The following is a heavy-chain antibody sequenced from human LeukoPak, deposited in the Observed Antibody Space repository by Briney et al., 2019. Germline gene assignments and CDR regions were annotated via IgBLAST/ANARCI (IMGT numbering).Heavy chain of an antibody. Sequence: GESLKISCKGSGYTFTSYWIGWVRQMPGRGLEWMGIVYPGDSYTTYSPSFQGQVTISADKSISTAYLQWSSLKASDTAIYYCARRDCSSANCQYYFDYWGQGTLVTVSS. CDR3: ARRDCSSANCQYYFDY. CDR2: VYPGDSYT. V-gene: IGHV5-51*01. CDR1: GYTFTSYW. D-gene: IGHD2-2*01. J-gene: IGHJ4*02.